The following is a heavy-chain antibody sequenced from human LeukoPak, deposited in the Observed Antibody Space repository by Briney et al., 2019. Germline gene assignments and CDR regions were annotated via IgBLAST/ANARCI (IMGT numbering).Heavy chain of an antibody. CDR1: GGSITYYY. D-gene: IGHD3-3*01. CDR2: IYYSGSS. Sequence: SETLSLTCTVSGGSITYYYWSWIRQPPGKGLEWIGYIYYSGSSYYSPSLQSRVTMSVDTSKNQFSLRLNSATAADTAVYFCARLIYDDLYYFDFWGQGTLVTVSS. CDR3: ARLIYDDLYYFDF. J-gene: IGHJ4*02. V-gene: IGHV4-30-4*01.